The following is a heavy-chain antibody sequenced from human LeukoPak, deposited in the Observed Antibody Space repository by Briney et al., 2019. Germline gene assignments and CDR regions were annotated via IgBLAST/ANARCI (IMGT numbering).Heavy chain of an antibody. J-gene: IGHJ4*02. CDR1: GFTFSSYA. CDR2: ISGSGGST. Sequence: GGSLRLSCAASGFTFSSYAMSWVRQAPGKGLEWDSAISGSGGSTYYADSVKGRFTISRDNSKNTLYLQMNSLRAEDTAVYYCAKGSAMVRGVPKDFDYWGQGTLVTVSS. CDR3: AKGSAMVRGVPKDFDY. D-gene: IGHD3-10*01. V-gene: IGHV3-23*01.